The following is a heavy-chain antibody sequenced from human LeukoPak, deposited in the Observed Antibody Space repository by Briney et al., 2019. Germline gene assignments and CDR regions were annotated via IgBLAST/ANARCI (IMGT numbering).Heavy chain of an antibody. Sequence: GGSLRLSCAASGFTFSTYSMKWVRQAPGKGLEWVSYISSSSGTIYYADSVKGRFTISRDNAKNSLYLQMNSLRAEDTAVYYCARDGAHYYGSGIDYWGQGTLVTVSS. CDR2: ISSSSGTI. J-gene: IGHJ4*02. CDR1: GFTFSTYS. CDR3: ARDGAHYYGSGIDY. D-gene: IGHD3-10*01. V-gene: IGHV3-48*01.